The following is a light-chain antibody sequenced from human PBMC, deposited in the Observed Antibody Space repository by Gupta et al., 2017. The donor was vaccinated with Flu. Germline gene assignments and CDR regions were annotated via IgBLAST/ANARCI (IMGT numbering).Light chain of an antibody. V-gene: IGLV2-11*01. CDR2: DVT. Sequence: QSALTQPRSVSGSPGQSVTISCTGTSSDIGGYDYVSWFRQHPGKAPKLMIYDVTERSSGVPVRFSGSKSGNTASLTISGLQAEDEADYHCCSFAGSYTLVFGGGTKLTVL. CDR3: CSFAGSYTLV. J-gene: IGLJ2*01. CDR1: SSDIGGYDY.